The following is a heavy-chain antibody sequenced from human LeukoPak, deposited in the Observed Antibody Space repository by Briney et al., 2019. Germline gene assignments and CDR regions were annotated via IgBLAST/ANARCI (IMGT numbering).Heavy chain of an antibody. CDR2: MNPSSGNT. CDR3: ARGKRNTAMVLWRYYYYYGMDV. J-gene: IGHJ6*02. Sequence: ASVKVSCKASGYTFTSYDINWVRQATGQGLEWMGWMNPSSGNTGYAQKFQGRVTMTRNTSISTAYMELSSLRSEDTAVYYCARGKRNTAMVLWRYYYYYGMDVWGQGTTVTVSS. CDR1: GYTFTSYD. D-gene: IGHD5-18*01. V-gene: IGHV1-8*01.